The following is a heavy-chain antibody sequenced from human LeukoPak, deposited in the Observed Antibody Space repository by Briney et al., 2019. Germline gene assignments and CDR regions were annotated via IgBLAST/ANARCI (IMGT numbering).Heavy chain of an antibody. CDR2: LPYDGSYN. V-gene: IGHV3-30*02. CDR3: AAAGLGVAHWFSS. J-gene: IGHJ5*01. Sequence: GGSLRLSCAASGFTFSSYIMHWVRQAPGKGLEWVAWLPYDGSYNSTAASLKGRFAISKDISKNTLYLDMDSLTPEDTAVYYCAAAGLGVAHWFSSWGQGTLVIVSS. CDR1: GFTFSSYI. D-gene: IGHD2-15*01.